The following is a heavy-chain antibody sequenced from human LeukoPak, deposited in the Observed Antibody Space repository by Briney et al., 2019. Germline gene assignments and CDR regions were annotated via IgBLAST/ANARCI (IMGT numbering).Heavy chain of an antibody. J-gene: IGHJ4*02. Sequence: SETLSLTCTVSGYSISSGSYWGWIRQPPGKGLEWIGSIHHSRSTYYNPSLKSRVTISVDASKNQLSLKLSSVTAADTAVYYCARAFGVVIYFDYWGQGTLVTVSS. CDR2: IHHSRST. D-gene: IGHD3-3*01. V-gene: IGHV4-38-2*02. CDR1: GYSISSGSY. CDR3: ARAFGVVIYFDY.